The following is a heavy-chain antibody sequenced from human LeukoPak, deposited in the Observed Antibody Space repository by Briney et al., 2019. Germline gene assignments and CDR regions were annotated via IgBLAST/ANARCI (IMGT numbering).Heavy chain of an antibody. Sequence: SETLSLTCTVSGGSISSYYWSWIRQPPGKGLEWIGYIYYSGSTNYNPSLKSRVTISVDTSKNQFSLKLSSVTAADTAVYYCASRRGWGYYYMDVWGKGTTVTISS. V-gene: IGHV4-59*01. D-gene: IGHD6-19*01. CDR1: GGSISSYY. CDR2: IYYSGST. CDR3: ASRRGWGYYYMDV. J-gene: IGHJ6*03.